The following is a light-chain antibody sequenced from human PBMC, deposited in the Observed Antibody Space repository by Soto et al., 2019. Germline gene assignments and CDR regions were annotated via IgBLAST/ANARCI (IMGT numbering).Light chain of an antibody. CDR1: QSNNTW. CDR3: QQYQTYSQ. J-gene: IGKJ1*01. CDR2: KAS. V-gene: IGKV1-5*03. Sequence: DIQMTQSPSSLSASVGDRVTITCRASQSNNTWLAWYQLKPGRAPKLLIYKASTLESGVSSRFSGSGSGTEFTLTISSLQPDDFATYYCQQYQTYSQFGQGTKVDIK.